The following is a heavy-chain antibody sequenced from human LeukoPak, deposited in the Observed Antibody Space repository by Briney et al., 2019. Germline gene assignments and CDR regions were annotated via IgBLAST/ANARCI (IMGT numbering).Heavy chain of an antibody. Sequence: ASVKVSCKASRYTFTSYDINWVRQATGQGLEWMGWMNPNSGNTGYAQKFQGRVTITRNTSISTAYMELRSLRSDDTAVYYCARAGYYDSSGYYSEGYFQHWGQGTLVTVSS. CDR2: MNPNSGNT. J-gene: IGHJ1*01. V-gene: IGHV1-8*03. CDR3: ARAGYYDSSGYYSEGYFQH. CDR1: RYTFTSYD. D-gene: IGHD3-22*01.